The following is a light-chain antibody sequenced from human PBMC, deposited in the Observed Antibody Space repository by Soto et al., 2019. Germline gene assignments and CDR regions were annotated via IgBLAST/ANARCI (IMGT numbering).Light chain of an antibody. Sequence: EIVMTQSPATLSVSPGDRVTLSCRASQSVSSDLAWYQQRPGQAPRLLIYGASTRATGIPARFSGTGSGTEFTLTISSVQSEDFAVYSCQQYNNWPPYTFGQGTKLEIK. CDR1: QSVSSD. J-gene: IGKJ2*01. V-gene: IGKV3-15*01. CDR2: GAS. CDR3: QQYNNWPPYT.